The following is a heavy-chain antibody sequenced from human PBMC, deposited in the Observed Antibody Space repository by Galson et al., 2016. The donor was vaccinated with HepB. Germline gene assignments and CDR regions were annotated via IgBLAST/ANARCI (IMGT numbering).Heavy chain of an antibody. CDR3: ATTRLLDN. J-gene: IGHJ4*02. V-gene: IGHV3-11*01. CDR1: GFTFSDYY. CDR2: IDSSRTIT. Sequence: LRLSCAASGFTFSDYYMSWVRQPPGKGLEHIAYIDSSRTITYYADSVKGRFTISRDNAKSSLYLQMSGLRSNDTAFYYCATTRLLDNWGQGILVTVSS.